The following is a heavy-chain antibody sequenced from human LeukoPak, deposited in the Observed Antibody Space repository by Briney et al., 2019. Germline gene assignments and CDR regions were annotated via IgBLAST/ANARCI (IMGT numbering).Heavy chain of an antibody. V-gene: IGHV3-53*04. Sequence: QPGGSLRLSCAASGFTVSSNFMSWVRQAPGKGLEWVSVIYSGGSTYYADSVKGRFTISRHNSKNTLYLQMNSLRAEDTALYYCARLYGTFLEWSPYFDYWGQGTLVTVSS. CDR1: GFTVSSNF. D-gene: IGHD3-3*02. CDR3: ARLYGTFLEWSPYFDY. J-gene: IGHJ4*02. CDR2: IYSGGST.